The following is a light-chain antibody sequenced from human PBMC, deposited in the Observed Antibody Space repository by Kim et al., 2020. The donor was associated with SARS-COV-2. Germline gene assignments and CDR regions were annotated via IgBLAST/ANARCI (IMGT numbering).Light chain of an antibody. CDR3: ASYTRTNTHI. Sequence: GQSLTLSCTGTSSDIGGYNYVSWFQQHPARAPKLIIYDVTERPSGISDRFSGSKSGTTASLTISGLQPEDEATYFCASYTRTNTHIFGGGTQLTVL. J-gene: IGLJ2*01. CDR1: SSDIGGYNY. CDR2: DVT. V-gene: IGLV2-14*04.